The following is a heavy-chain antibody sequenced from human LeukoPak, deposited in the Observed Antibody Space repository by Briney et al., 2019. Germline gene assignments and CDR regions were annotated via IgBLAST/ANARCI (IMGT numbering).Heavy chain of an antibody. Sequence: GGSMRPSRASAECSFDDYAVYWGRKPRGRVLGWVSLFRGDGRSTYYADSVKGRFTISRDNSKNSLYLQMNSLRTEDTALYYCAKENYDSSGYYWLYFDYWGQGTLVSVSS. CDR2: FRGDGRST. CDR3: AKENYDSSGYYWLYFDY. CDR1: ECSFDDYA. J-gene: IGHJ4*02. V-gene: IGHV3-43*02. D-gene: IGHD3-22*01.